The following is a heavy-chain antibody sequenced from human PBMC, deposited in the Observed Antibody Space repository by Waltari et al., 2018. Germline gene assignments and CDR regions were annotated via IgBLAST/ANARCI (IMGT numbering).Heavy chain of an antibody. CDR1: GGSISSSSYY. CDR3: ARRDIVATGYAFDI. Sequence: QLQLQESGPGLVKPSETLSLTCTVSGGSISSSSYYWGWIRQPPGKGLEWIGSIYYSGSTYYNPSLKSRVTISVDTSKNQFSLKLSSVTAADTAVYYCARRDIVATGYAFDIWGQGTMVTVSS. V-gene: IGHV4-39*07. D-gene: IGHD5-12*01. J-gene: IGHJ3*02. CDR2: IYYSGST.